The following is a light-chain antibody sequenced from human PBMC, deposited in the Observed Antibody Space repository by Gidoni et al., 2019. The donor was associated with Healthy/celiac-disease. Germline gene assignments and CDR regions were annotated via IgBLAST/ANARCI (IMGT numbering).Light chain of an antibody. V-gene: IGKV3D-7*01. CDR2: GAS. J-gene: IGKJ1*01. CDR3: QQDYNLPSWT. Sequence: PGERVTLSCSASQSVSSSYLTWYQQKPGQAPRLLIYGASTRATGIPARFSGSGSGTDFTLTISSLQPEDFAVYYCQQDYNLPSWTFGQGTKAEIK. CDR1: QSVSSSY.